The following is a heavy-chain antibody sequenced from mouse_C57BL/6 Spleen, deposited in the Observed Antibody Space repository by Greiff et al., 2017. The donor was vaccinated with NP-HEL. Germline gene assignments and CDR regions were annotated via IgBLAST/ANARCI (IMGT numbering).Heavy chain of an antibody. J-gene: IGHJ2*01. Sequence: VQLKESGPELVKPGASVKIPCKASGYTFTDYNMDWVKQSHGKSLEWIGDINPNNGGTIYNQKFKGKATLTVDKSSSTAYMELRSLTSEDTAVYYCARGGLWYYGSSYYFDYWGQGTTLTVSS. D-gene: IGHD1-1*01. CDR3: ARGGLWYYGSSYYFDY. V-gene: IGHV1-18*01. CDR1: GYTFTDYN. CDR2: INPNNGGT.